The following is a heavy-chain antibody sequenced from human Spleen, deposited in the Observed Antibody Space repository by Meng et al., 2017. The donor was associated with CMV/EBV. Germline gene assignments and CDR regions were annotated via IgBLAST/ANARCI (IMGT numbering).Heavy chain of an antibody. CDR1: GGSISSSSSYY. CDR3: ARAWSSGWYNWFDP. J-gene: IGHJ5*02. CDR2: IYSNGDT. V-gene: IGHV4-39*07. Sequence: SETLSLTCTVSGGSISSSSSYYCAWIRQPPGKGLEWIGTIYSNGDTYYNPSLKSLVNISVDTSRNQFSLNVSSVTAADTAVYYCARAWSSGWYNWFDPWGQGTLVTVSS. D-gene: IGHD6-19*01.